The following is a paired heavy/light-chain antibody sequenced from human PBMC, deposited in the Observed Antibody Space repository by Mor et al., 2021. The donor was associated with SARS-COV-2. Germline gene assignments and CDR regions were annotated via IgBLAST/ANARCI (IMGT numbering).Light chain of an antibody. Sequence: EIVMTQTPLSSPVTLGQPASISCRSSQSLVHSDGNTYLSWLQQRPGQPPRLLIYKISNRFSGVPDRFSGSGAGTDFTLKISRVEAEDVGVYYCMQGTQFPLTFGGGTKVEIK. CDR2: KIS. CDR1: QSLVHSDGNTY. V-gene: IGKV2-24*01. J-gene: IGKJ4*01. CDR3: MQGTQFPLT.
Heavy chain of an antibody. CDR2: ISGSGGSI. D-gene: IGHD2-2*02. CDR3: AKYTRYFDY. Sequence: EVQLLESGGGLVQPGGSLRLSCTASGFTFSTYTMSWVRQAPGKGLEWVSVISGSGGSIFYADSVKGRFTISRDNSKNTLYLQMNSLRAEDTATYYCAKYTRYFDYWGQGTLVTVSS. V-gene: IGHV3-23*01. CDR1: GFTFSTYT. J-gene: IGHJ4*02.